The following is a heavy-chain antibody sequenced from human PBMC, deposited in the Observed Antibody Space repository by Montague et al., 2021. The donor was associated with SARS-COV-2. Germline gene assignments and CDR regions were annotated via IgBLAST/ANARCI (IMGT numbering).Heavy chain of an antibody. CDR1: GASIRSRSYY. CDR3: ATLPSSITIFGVVQGYYFDD. CDR2: KYYSGST. J-gene: IGHJ4*02. D-gene: IGHD3-3*01. Sequence: SETLSLTCTVFGASIRSRSYYWSRIRHPPGKGPEWIGFKYYSGSTYYNPTLKSRVTISVDTSKNQLSLKLSSVTAADTAVYYCATLPSSITIFGVVQGYYFDDWCQGTLVIVSS. V-gene: IGHV4-39*01.